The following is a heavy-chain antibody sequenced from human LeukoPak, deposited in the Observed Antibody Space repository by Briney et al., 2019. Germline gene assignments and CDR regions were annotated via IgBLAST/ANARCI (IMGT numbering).Heavy chain of an antibody. D-gene: IGHD1-26*01. J-gene: IGHJ4*02. Sequence: GGSLRLSCVASGFTFTGHSMHWVRQAPGKGLEWVTLVARDEKTIFYADSLKGRFTVSRDNSKNTVYLQMNSLRDEDTAVYYCAREKQSGGTPFDYWGQGSLVTVSS. CDR1: GFTFTGHS. V-gene: IGHV3-30*04. CDR2: VARDEKTI. CDR3: AREKQSGGTPFDY.